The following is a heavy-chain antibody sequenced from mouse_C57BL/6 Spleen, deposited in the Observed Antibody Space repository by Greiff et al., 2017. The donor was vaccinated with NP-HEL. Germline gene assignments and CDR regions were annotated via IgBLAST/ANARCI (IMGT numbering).Heavy chain of an antibody. D-gene: IGHD1-1*01. V-gene: IGHV1-69*01. CDR2: IDPSDSYT. CDR1: GYTFTSYW. Sequence: QVQLQQPGAELVMPGASVKLSCKASGYTFTSYWMHWVKQRPGQGLEWIGEIDPSDSYTNYNQKFKGKSTLTVDKSSSTAYMQLSSLTSEDSAVYYCARDGGSNLGDYWGQGTTRTVSS. J-gene: IGHJ2*01. CDR3: ARDGGSNLGDY.